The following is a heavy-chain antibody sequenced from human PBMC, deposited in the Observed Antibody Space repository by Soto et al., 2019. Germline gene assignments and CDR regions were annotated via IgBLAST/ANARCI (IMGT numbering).Heavy chain of an antibody. Sequence: ASVKVSCKASGGTFSSYAISWVRQAPGQGLEWMGGIIPIFSTANYAQKFQGRDTITADESTSTAYMELSSLRSEDTAVYYCTSGTYMITFGGVLYSYYGMDVWGQGTMVTVSS. V-gene: IGHV1-69*13. J-gene: IGHJ6*02. D-gene: IGHD3-16*01. CDR3: TSGTYMITFGGVLYSYYGMDV. CDR2: IIPIFSTA. CDR1: GGTFSSYA.